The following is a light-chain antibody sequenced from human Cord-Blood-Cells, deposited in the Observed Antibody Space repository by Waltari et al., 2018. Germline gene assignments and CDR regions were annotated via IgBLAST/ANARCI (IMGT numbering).Light chain of an antibody. J-gene: IGLJ2*01. CDR3: CSYAGSSTFVV. CDR1: SSVFGSYTL. Sequence: QSALTQPASVSGSPGQSIPISCPGPSSVFGSYTLFPCYQQHPGKAPKLMIYEGSKRPSGVSNRFSGSKSGNTASLTISGLQAEDEADYYCCSYAGSSTFVVFGGGTKLTVL. CDR2: EGS. V-gene: IGLV2-23*03.